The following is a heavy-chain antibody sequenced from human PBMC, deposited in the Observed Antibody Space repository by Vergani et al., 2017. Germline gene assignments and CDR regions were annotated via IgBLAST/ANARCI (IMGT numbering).Heavy chain of an antibody. CDR1: GFTVSSNY. CDR3: AKDLAKAFY. Sequence: EVQLVESGGGLVQPGGSLRLSCAASGFTVSSNYMSWVRQAPGKGLEWVSAISGSGAGTYYADSVKGRFTISRDNSKNTLYLQMNSLRAEDTAVYYCAKDLAKAFYWGQGTLVTVSS. CDR2: ISGSGAGT. V-gene: IGHV3-23*04. J-gene: IGHJ4*02.